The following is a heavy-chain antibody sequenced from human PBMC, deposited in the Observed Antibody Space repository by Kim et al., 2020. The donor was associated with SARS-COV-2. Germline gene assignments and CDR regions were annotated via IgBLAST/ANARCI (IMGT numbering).Heavy chain of an antibody. CDR3: ARAPGQVVTHLYYYYGM. D-gene: IGHD3-22*01. CDR2: ISSSSSYI. Sequence: GGSLRLSCAASGFTFSSYSMNWVRQAPGKGLEWVSSISSSSSYIYYADAVKGRFTISRDNAKNSLYLQMNSLRAEETAAYYCARAPGQVVTHLYYYYGM. CDR1: GFTFSSYS. J-gene: IGHJ6*01. V-gene: IGHV3-21*01.